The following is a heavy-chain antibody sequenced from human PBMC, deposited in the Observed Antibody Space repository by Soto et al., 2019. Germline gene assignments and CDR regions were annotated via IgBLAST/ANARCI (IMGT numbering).Heavy chain of an antibody. Sequence: PGGSLRLSCGAPGVTFKDYGLHWVRQAPGKGLERVAVISYDGKQTYYADSVKGRFTISKDKSKRTLFLQMNSLRVDDTAVYYCARDGWGSNWYFDLGGRGTLVTVSS. CDR2: ISYDGKQT. V-gene: IGHV3-30*03. D-gene: IGHD3-16*01. J-gene: IGHJ2*01. CDR1: GVTFKDYG. CDR3: ARDGWGSNWYFDL.